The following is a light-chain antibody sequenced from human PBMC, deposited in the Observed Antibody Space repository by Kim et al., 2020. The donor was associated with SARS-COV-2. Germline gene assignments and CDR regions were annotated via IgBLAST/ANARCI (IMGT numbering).Light chain of an antibody. J-gene: IGKJ4*01. V-gene: IGKV3-11*01. CDR2: DAS. CDR1: QTINRY. Sequence: WSPGERATLSCRASQTINRYLAWFQQKPGQVPRLLIFDASNRATGIPARFSGSGSGTDFTLTISSLEPEDFALYYCQQRSDWRLTFGGGTKVDIK. CDR3: QQRSDWRLT.